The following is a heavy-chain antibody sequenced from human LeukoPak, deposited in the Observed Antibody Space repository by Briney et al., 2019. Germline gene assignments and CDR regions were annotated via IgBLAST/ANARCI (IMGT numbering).Heavy chain of an antibody. V-gene: IGHV3-23*01. D-gene: IGHD6-19*01. CDR1: GFTFSNYA. Sequence: GGSLRLSCAASGFTFSNYAMSWVRQAPGKGLEWVSAISGSASSTYHADSVKGRFTISRDNSKNTLYLQMNSLRAEDTAVYYCAKDEEWLVPQYFDYWGQGTLVTVSS. CDR3: AKDEEWLVPQYFDY. J-gene: IGHJ4*02. CDR2: ISGSASST.